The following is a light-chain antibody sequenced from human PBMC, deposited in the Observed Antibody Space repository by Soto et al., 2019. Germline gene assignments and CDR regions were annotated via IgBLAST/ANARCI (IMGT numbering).Light chain of an antibody. V-gene: IGKV3-15*01. J-gene: IGKJ1*01. Sequence: EIVMTQSPATLSVSPGARATLSCRASQSVSSNFAWYQQKPGQAPRLLIYGASTRATGIPARFSGSGSGTEVTLTISSLHSEYFAVYYCKQYNNWPRTFGQGTKVEIK. CDR2: GAS. CDR3: KQYNNWPRT. CDR1: QSVSSN.